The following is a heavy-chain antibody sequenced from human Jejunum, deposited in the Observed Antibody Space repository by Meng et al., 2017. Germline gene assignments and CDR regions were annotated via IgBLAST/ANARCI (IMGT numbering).Heavy chain of an antibody. CDR2: IFHSGST. D-gene: IGHD6-13*01. CDR1: GGSIKSCNW. Sequence: VTLVGSGPGLVNASGTLALTCAVCGGSIKSCNWWSWVRQPPGKGLEWLGEIFHSGSTNYNPPLKSRVTISVDKSKNQFSLKVTSVTAADTATYYCARFDISTAGRGDYWGQGILVTVSS. J-gene: IGHJ4*02. V-gene: IGHV4-4*02. CDR3: ARFDISTAGRGDY.